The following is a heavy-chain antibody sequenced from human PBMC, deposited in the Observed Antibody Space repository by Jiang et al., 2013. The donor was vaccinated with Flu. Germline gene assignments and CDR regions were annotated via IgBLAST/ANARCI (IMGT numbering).Heavy chain of an antibody. CDR3: ARGGIAARPRLAANWFDP. J-gene: IGHJ5*02. D-gene: IGHD6-6*01. Sequence: TCTVSGGSISSYYWSWIRQPAGKGLEWIGRIYTSGSTNYNPPLKSRVTMSVDTSKNQFSLKLSSVTAADTAVYYCARGGIAARPRLAANWFDPWGQGTLVTVSS. V-gene: IGHV4-4*07. CDR2: IYTSGST. CDR1: GGSISSYY.